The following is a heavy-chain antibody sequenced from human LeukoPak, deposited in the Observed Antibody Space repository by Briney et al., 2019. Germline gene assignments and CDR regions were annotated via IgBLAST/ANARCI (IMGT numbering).Heavy chain of an antibody. CDR1: GYTFTDYY. CDR2: INPNSGGT. CDR3: ARDFRNYFFYY. J-gene: IGHJ4*02. Sequence: GASVKVSCKASGYTFTDYYIRWVRQAPGHGLEWMGWINPNSGGTNYAQKFRGRVTMTRDTSISTAYMELSRLTSDDAAVYYCARDFRNYFFYYWGQGTLVTVSS. V-gene: IGHV1-2*02.